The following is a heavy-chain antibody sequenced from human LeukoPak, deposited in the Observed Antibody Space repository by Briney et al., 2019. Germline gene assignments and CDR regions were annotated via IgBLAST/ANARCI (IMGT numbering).Heavy chain of an antibody. J-gene: IGHJ3*02. V-gene: IGHV4-4*09. CDR2: IYTSGST. CDR1: GGSITSYY. D-gene: IGHD2-2*01. Sequence: SETLSLTCTVSGGSITSYYWSWIRQPPGKGLEWIGYIYTSGSTNYNPSLKSRVTISVDTSKNQFSLKLNSVTAADTAVCYCASSPYCSSTSCYRFCDGNDAFDIWGQGTMVTVSS. CDR3: ASSPYCSSTSCYRFCDGNDAFDI.